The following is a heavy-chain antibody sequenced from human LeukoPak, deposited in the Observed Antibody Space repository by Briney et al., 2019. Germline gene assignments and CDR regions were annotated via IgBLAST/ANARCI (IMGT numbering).Heavy chain of an antibody. CDR1: GFTFSSYS. D-gene: IGHD1-26*01. J-gene: IGHJ4*02. CDR3: ARAGLVGATSQIHFDY. Sequence: GGSLRLSCAASGFTFSSYSMNWVRQAPGKGLEWVSSISSSSSYIYYADSVKGRFTISRDNAKNPLYLQMNSLRAEDTAVYYCARAGLVGATSQIHFDYWGQGTLVTVSS. CDR2: ISSSSSYI. V-gene: IGHV3-21*01.